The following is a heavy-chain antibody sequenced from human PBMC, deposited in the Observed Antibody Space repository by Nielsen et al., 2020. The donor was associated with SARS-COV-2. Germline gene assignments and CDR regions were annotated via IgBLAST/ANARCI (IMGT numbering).Heavy chain of an antibody. J-gene: IGHJ5*02. CDR1: GFTFSSYV. Sequence: GESLKISCAASGFTFSSYVMSWVRQAPGKGLEWVSAISGSGGSTYYADSVKGRFTISRDNSKNTLYLQMNSLRAEDTAVYYCARACGGSGYYPGWFDPWGQGTLVTVSS. D-gene: IGHD3-22*01. CDR3: ARACGGSGYYPGWFDP. V-gene: IGHV3-23*01. CDR2: ISGSGGST.